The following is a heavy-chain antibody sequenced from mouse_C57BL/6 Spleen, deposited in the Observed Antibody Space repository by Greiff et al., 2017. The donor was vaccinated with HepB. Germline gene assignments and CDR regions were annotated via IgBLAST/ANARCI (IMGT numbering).Heavy chain of an antibody. Sequence: VQLQQPGAELVKPGASVKMSCKASGYTFTSYWITWVKQRPGQSLEWIGDIYPGSGSTNYNEKFKSKATLTVDTSSSTAYMQLSSLTSEDSAVYYCGRRNTWYGLMDDWGKGTSVTVSS. V-gene: IGHV1-55*01. CDR2: IYPGSGST. CDR3: GRRNTWYGLMDD. J-gene: IGHJ4*01. D-gene: IGHD5-2*01. CDR1: GYTFTSYW.